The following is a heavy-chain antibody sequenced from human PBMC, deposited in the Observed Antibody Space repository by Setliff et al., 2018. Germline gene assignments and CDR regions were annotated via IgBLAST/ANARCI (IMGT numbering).Heavy chain of an antibody. Sequence: GGSLRLSCAMTGFNVRSSYMNWVRQAPGKGLEWVSVLYPNLVTNYADSVKDGFTVSRDESKNMVYLQMNNLEVDDTAIYYCARGLCVGQSCYWPKAMDVWGQGATVTVSS. V-gene: IGHV3-66*01. D-gene: IGHD2-15*01. CDR3: ARGLCVGQSCYWPKAMDV. J-gene: IGHJ6*02. CDR1: GFNVRSSY. CDR2: LYPNLVT.